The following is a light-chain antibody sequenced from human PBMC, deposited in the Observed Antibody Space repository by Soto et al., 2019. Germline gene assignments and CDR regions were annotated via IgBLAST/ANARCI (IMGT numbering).Light chain of an antibody. Sequence: QSALTQPASVSGSPGQSITISCTGTSSDVGGYDYVYWYQPHPGKAPKLLIYGVSNRTSGVSNRLSGSKSGNTASLTISGLQAEDEADYYCSSYTNSITHVFGGGTKLTVL. J-gene: IGLJ3*02. CDR1: SSDVGGYDY. V-gene: IGLV2-14*03. CDR3: SSYTNSITHV. CDR2: GVS.